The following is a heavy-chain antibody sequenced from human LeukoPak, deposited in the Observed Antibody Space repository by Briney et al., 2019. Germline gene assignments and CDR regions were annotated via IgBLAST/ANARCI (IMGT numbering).Heavy chain of an antibody. CDR1: GGSLNGYY. D-gene: IGHD6-19*01. Sequence: SETLSLTCAVYGGSLNGYYWSWIRQPPGKGLEWIGEINHSGSTNYNPSLKSRVTISVDTSKNEFSPKLSPVTAADTAVYYCARIAVAGTIYYWGQGTLVTVSS. CDR3: ARIAVAGTIYY. CDR2: INHSGST. V-gene: IGHV4-34*01. J-gene: IGHJ4*02.